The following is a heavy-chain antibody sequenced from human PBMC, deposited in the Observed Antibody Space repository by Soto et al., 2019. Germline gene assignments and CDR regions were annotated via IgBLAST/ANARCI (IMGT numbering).Heavy chain of an antibody. CDR1: GFTFSSYG. V-gene: IGHV3-33*01. D-gene: IGHD3-16*01. Sequence: QVQLVESGGGVVQPGRSLRLSCAASGFTFSSYGMHWVRQAPGKGLEWVAVIWYDGSNKYYADSVKGRFTISRDNSKNTLYLQMSSLRAEDTAVYYCAREVSLGNANYFDYWGQGTLVTVSS. CDR2: IWYDGSNK. J-gene: IGHJ4*02. CDR3: AREVSLGNANYFDY.